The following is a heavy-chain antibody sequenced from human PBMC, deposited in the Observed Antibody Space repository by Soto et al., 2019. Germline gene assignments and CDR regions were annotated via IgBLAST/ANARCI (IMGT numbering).Heavy chain of an antibody. CDR3: TRAAWFPYLSFY. J-gene: IGHJ4*02. CDR2: ISSSVSTA. D-gene: IGHD3-10*01. V-gene: IGHV3-48*03. CDR1: GFTFSRFE. Sequence: GGSLRLSCAASGFTFSRFELHWVRQAPGKGLEWISYISSSVSTAYYASSVEGRFTISRDNANNSVYLQMDGLRAEDTALYYCTRAAWFPYLSFYWGQGALVTFSS.